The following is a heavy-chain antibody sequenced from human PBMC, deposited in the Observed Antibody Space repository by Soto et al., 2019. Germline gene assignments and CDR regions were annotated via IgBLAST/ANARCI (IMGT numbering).Heavy chain of an antibody. CDR2: INHSGST. J-gene: IGHJ4*02. CDR1: GGSFSGYY. V-gene: IGHV4-34*01. D-gene: IGHD1-1*01. CDR3: ERGGAGTHDY. Sequence: QVQLQQWGAGLLKPSETLSLTCAVYGGSFSGYYWSWIRQPPGKGLEWIGEINHSGSTNYNPSLNGRVTISVVMSKTQFTQNLISVPASDTAAYYWERGGAGTHDYRGPGTLVP.